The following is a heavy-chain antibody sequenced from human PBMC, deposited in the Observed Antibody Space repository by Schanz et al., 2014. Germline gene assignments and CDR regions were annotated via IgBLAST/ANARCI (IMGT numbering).Heavy chain of an antibody. CDR2: TSTDGTKT. Sequence: QVQLVESGGGVVQPGTSLRLSCAASGFTFRGHAMHWVRQAPGQGLEKVAVTSTDGTKTYYAASVRGRFTISRDNSKIPVVLQLTRLRSLAPSFSFSTRDRGALINHNDALDLWGQGTMVSVSS. J-gene: IGHJ3*01. V-gene: IGHV3-30*04. CDR3: TRDRGALINHNDALDL. D-gene: IGHD3-16*01. CDR1: GFTFRGHA.